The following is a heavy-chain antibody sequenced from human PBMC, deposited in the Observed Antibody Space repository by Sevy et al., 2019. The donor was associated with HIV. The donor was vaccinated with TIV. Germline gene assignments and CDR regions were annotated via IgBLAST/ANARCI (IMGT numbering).Heavy chain of an antibody. J-gene: IGHJ4*02. CDR3: ARELWPGDY. V-gene: IGHV3-7*01. CDR2: IDQDGSQK. CDR1: GFTFTDYF. D-gene: IGHD2-21*01. Sequence: GWSLRLSCAASGFTFTDYFMGWVRQAPGKGLEWVANIDQDGSQKNYVGSVKGRFSISRDNAKNSVYLQMNRLRVDDTAIYYCARELWPGDYWGQGTLVTVSS.